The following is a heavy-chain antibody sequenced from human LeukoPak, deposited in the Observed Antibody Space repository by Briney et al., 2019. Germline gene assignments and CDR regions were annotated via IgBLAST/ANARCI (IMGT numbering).Heavy chain of an antibody. CDR2: IYYSGST. D-gene: IGHD2-2*02. Sequence: PSETLSLTCTVSGGSISSYYWSWIRQPPGKGLEWIGYIYYSGSTNYNPSLKSRVTISVDTSKNQFSLKLSSVTAADTAVYYCARGLIVVVPAAIRDYYMDVWGKGTTVTVSS. CDR3: ARGLIVVVPAAIRDYYMDV. J-gene: IGHJ6*03. V-gene: IGHV4-59*01. CDR1: GGSISSYY.